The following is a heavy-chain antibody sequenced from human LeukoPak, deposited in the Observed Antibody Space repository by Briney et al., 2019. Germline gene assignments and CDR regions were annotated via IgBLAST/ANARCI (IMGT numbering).Heavy chain of an antibody. Sequence: GESLKISCKGSGYSFTSYWIGWVRQMPGKGLEWMGIIYPDGSDTRYSPSFEGQVIISVDKSINTAYLQWSSLKASDTATYYCARHGHCTNGVCYSNYYYYMDVWGKGTTVTVSS. J-gene: IGHJ6*03. CDR1: GYSFTSYW. V-gene: IGHV5-51*01. D-gene: IGHD2-8*01. CDR2: IYPDGSDT. CDR3: ARHGHCTNGVCYSNYYYYMDV.